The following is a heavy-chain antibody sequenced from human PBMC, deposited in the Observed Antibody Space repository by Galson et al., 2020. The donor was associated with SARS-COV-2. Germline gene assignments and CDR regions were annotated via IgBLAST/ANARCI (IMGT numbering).Heavy chain of an antibody. J-gene: IGHJ3*02. CDR1: GFTFSSYS. CDR2: ISSSSSYI. D-gene: IGHD2-2*01. Sequence: GESLKISCAASGFTFSSYSMNWVRQAPGKGLEWVSSISSSSSYIYYADSVKGRFTISRDNAKNSLYLQMNSLRAEDTAVYYCARVTDRVPAAIFGAFDIWGQGTMVTVSS. V-gene: IGHV3-21*01. CDR3: ARVTDRVPAAIFGAFDI.